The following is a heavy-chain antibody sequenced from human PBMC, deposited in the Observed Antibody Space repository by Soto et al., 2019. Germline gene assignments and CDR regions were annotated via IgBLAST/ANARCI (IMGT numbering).Heavy chain of an antibody. CDR3: AKALNYYGSGRPYYYYMDV. Sequence: GSLRLSCAASGFTFSSYGMHWVRQAPGKGLEWVAVISYDGSNKYYADSVKGRFTISRDNSKNTLYLQMNSLRAEDTAVYYCAKALNYYGSGRPYYYYMDVWGKGTTVTVSS. CDR2: ISYDGSNK. J-gene: IGHJ6*03. CDR1: GFTFSSYG. D-gene: IGHD3-10*01. V-gene: IGHV3-30*18.